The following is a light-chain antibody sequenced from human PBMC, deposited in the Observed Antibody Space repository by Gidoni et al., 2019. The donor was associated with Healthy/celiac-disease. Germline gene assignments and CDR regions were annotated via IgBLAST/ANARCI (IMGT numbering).Light chain of an antibody. CDR3: NSRDSSGNHPHVV. CDR1: SLRSYY. J-gene: IGLJ2*01. CDR2: GKN. V-gene: IGLV3-19*01. Sequence: SSELTQDPAVSVALGQTVRITCQGDSLRSYYASWYQQKPGHPPVLVIYGKNNRPSGTPDRFSGSSSGNTASLTITGAQAEDEADYYCNSRDSSGNHPHVVFGGGTKLTVL.